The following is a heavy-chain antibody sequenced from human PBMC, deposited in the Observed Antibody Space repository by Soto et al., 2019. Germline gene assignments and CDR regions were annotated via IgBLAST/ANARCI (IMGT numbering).Heavy chain of an antibody. CDR2: ISSSSSTI. V-gene: IGHV3-48*01. CDR1: GFTFSSYS. J-gene: IGHJ5*02. Sequence: EVQLVESGGGLVQPGGSLRLSCAASGFTFSSYSMNWVRQAPGKGLEWVSYISSSSSTIYYADSVKGRFTISRDNDKNSLYLQMNRLRAEDTAVYYCAREADYVNWFATWGQGTLVTVSS. CDR3: AREADYVNWFAT. D-gene: IGHD4-17*01.